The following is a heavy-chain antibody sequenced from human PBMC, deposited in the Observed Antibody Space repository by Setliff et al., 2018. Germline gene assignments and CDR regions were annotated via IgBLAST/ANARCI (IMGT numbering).Heavy chain of an antibody. CDR3: VRVGVTTWGQSWFDP. CDR2: NSA. V-gene: IGHV1-18*01. Sequence: ASVKVSCKTSGYTFTNFGINWVRQAPGQGLEWMGWNSAYAQKFQGRVTMTTDTPTSTAYMELRSLRSDDTAVYYCVRVGVTTWGQSWFDPWGQGTLVTVSS. D-gene: IGHD3-3*01. J-gene: IGHJ5*02. CDR1: GYTFTNFG.